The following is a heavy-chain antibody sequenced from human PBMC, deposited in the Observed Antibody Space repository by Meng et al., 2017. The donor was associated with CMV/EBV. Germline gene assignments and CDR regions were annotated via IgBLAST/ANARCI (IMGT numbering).Heavy chain of an antibody. V-gene: IGHV4-59*01. CDR2: IYYSGST. CDR3: ARSLVVVPAVQTYYYYYGMDV. CDR1: GGSFSGYY. D-gene: IGHD2-2*01. J-gene: IGHJ6*02. Sequence: ESLKISCAVYGGSFSGYYWSWIRQPPGKGLEWIGYIYYSGSTNYNPSLKSRVTISVDTSKNQFSLKLSSVTAADTAVYYCARSLVVVPAVQTYYYYYGMDVWGQGTTVTVSS.